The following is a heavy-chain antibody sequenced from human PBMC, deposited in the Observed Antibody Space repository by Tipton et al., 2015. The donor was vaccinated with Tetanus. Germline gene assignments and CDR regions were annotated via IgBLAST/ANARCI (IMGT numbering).Heavy chain of an antibody. J-gene: IGHJ4*02. CDR1: GGSFSDYY. V-gene: IGHV4-34*01. CDR3: ARWEVGATKEHY. Sequence: TLSLTCAVYGGSFSDYYWNWIRQPPGKGLEWIGEINHSGSTNYNPSLKSRVTMSIDTSKNPFSLRLSPVTAADTAVYYCARWEVGATKEHYWGQGALVTVSS. CDR2: INHSGST. D-gene: IGHD1-26*01.